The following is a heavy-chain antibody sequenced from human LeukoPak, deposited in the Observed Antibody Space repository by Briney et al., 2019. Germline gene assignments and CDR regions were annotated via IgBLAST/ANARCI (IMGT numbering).Heavy chain of an antibody. CDR3: ARVSNSHFDY. CDR2: IYYSGST. D-gene: IGHD4-23*01. V-gene: IGHV4-39*07. Sequence: SETLSLTCTVSGGSISSSNYYWGWIRQPPSKGLEWIGSIYYSGSTYYNPSLKSRVTISVDTSKNQFSLKLSSVTAADTAVYYCARVSNSHFDYWGQGTLVTVSS. J-gene: IGHJ4*02. CDR1: GGSISSSNYY.